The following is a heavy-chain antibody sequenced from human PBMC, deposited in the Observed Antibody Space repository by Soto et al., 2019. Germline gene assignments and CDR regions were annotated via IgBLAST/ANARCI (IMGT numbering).Heavy chain of an antibody. CDR2: IYHSGST. D-gene: IGHD3-22*01. J-gene: IGHJ4*02. Sequence: SETLSLTCAVSGGSISSGGYSWSWIRQPPGKGLEWIGYIYHSGSTYYNPSLKSRVTISVGRSKNQFSLKLSSVTAADTAVYYCARGLYYYDSSGFDYWGQGTLVTVSS. V-gene: IGHV4-30-2*01. CDR1: GGSISSGGYS. CDR3: ARGLYYYDSSGFDY.